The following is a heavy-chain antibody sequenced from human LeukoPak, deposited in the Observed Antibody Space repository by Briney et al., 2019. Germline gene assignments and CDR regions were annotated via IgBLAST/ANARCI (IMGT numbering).Heavy chain of an antibody. Sequence: GASVKVSCKASGYTFTTYGIGWVRQAPGQGLEWMGWLNVNTGNTKYAQNLQGRVTLTADTSTRTAYMDLRSLRSDDTAMYYCTRGGGNYLVDYWGQGTLVTVSS. CDR1: GYTFTTYG. CDR2: LNVNTGNT. D-gene: IGHD1-7*01. V-gene: IGHV1-18*01. J-gene: IGHJ4*02. CDR3: TRGGGNYLVDY.